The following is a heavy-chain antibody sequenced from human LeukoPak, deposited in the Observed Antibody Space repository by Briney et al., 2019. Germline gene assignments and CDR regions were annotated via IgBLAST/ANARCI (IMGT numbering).Heavy chain of an antibody. CDR1: GGAISSYF. CDR3: ARGRRWLQSPFDY. D-gene: IGHD5-24*01. CDR2: IQHSGNS. Sequence: SETLSLTCTVSGGAISSYFWSWIRQPPGKGLEWIGYIQHSGNSNYNSSLKSRVTISVDTSQNHFSLKLSSETAADTAVYYCARGRRWLQSPFDYWGQGTLVTVSS. V-gene: IGHV4-59*01. J-gene: IGHJ4*02.